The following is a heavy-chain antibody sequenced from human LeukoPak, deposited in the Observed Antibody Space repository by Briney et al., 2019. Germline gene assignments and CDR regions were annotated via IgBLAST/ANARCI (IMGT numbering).Heavy chain of an antibody. J-gene: IGHJ6*03. CDR1: GDSISSGGYY. Sequence: PSETLFLACTVSGDSISSGGYYWSWIRQPPGKGLEWIGYIYYSGSTNYNPSLKSRVTISVDTSKNQFSLKLSSVTAADTAVYYCARVPRIAARPGYMDVWGKGTTVTVSS. D-gene: IGHD6-6*01. CDR2: IYYSGST. V-gene: IGHV4-61*08. CDR3: ARVPRIAARPGYMDV.